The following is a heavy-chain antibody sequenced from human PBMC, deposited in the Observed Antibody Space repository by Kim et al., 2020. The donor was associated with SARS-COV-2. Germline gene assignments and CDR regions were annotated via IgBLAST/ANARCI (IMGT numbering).Heavy chain of an antibody. Sequence: GGSLRLSCAASGFTFSSYGMHWVRQAPGKGLEWVAVIWYDGSNKYYADSVKGRFTISRDNSKNTLYLQMNSLRAEDTAVYYCAKDRGQDYYYYGMDVWGQGTTVTVYS. CDR3: AKDRGQDYYYYGMDV. D-gene: IGHD3-10*01. J-gene: IGHJ6*02. CDR2: IWYDGSNK. V-gene: IGHV3-33*06. CDR1: GFTFSSYG.